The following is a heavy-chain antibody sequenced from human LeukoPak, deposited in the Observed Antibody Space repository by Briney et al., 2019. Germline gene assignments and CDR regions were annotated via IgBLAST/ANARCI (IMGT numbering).Heavy chain of an antibody. D-gene: IGHD2-2*01. J-gene: IGHJ4*02. CDR3: ARDWAYGVVVQAAMRPPPDY. CDR2: ISAYNGNT. Sequence: GASVKVSCKASGYTFTSYGISWVRQAPGQGLEWMGWISAYNGNTNYAQKLQGRVTMTTDTSTSTAYMELRSLRSDDTAVYYCARDWAYGVVVQAAMRPPPDYWGQGTLVTVSS. V-gene: IGHV1-18*01. CDR1: GYTFTSYG.